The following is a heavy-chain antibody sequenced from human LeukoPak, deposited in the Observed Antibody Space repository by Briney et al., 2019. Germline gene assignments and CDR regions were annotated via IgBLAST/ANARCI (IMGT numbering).Heavy chain of an antibody. Sequence: TGGSLRLSCAVSGCIFSSYRMNWVRQAPGKGLEWVASIKQDGSEKYYVDSVKGRFTISRDNAKNSLSLQMNSLRPEDTAAYYCARGSSSAFDIWGQGTMVTVSS. CDR3: ARGSSSAFDI. J-gene: IGHJ3*02. V-gene: IGHV3-7*01. CDR1: GCIFSSYR. CDR2: IKQDGSEK. D-gene: IGHD6-6*01.